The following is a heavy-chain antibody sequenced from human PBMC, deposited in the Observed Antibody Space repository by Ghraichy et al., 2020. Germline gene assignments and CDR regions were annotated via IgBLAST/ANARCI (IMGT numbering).Heavy chain of an antibody. CDR1: GGSISSYY. CDR2: IYYSGST. CDR3: ARAPSWGYGMDV. J-gene: IGHJ6*02. D-gene: IGHD3-16*01. Sequence: GSLRLSCTVSGGSISSYYWSWIRQPPGKGLEWIGYIYYSGSTNYNPSLKSRVTISVDTSKNQFSLKLSSVTAADTAVYYCARAPSWGYGMDVWGQGTTVTVSS. V-gene: IGHV4-59*01.